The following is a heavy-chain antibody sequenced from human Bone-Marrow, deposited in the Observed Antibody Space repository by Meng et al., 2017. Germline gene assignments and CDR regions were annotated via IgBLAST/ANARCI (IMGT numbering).Heavy chain of an antibody. CDR3: ARVHFDY. Sequence: QVLLGECGGGVFHLGRSLRLSCAASGFTFSSYAMHWVRQAPGKGLEWVAVISYDGSNKYYADSVKGRFTISRDNSKNTLYLQMNSLRAEDTAVYYCARVHFDYWGQGTLVTVSS. V-gene: IGHV3-30*01. CDR2: ISYDGSNK. CDR1: GFTFSSYA. J-gene: IGHJ4*02.